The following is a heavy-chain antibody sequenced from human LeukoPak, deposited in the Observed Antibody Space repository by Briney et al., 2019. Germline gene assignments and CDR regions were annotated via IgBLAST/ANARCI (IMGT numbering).Heavy chain of an antibody. CDR1: GFTFSSSA. D-gene: IGHD3-10*01. Sequence: GGSLRLSCAASGFTFSSSAMSWVRQAPGKGLEWVSVIRSGGSTVYADSVKGRFTISRDNSKNTLYLQLNSLRAEDTAVYYCAREGSGRTAYNDGLDVWGQGTMVTVSS. V-gene: IGHV3-23*01. CDR3: AREGSGRTAYNDGLDV. CDR2: IRSGGST. J-gene: IGHJ3*01.